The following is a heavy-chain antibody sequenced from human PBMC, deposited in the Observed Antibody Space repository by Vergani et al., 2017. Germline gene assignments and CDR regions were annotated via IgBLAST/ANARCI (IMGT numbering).Heavy chain of an antibody. Sequence: QLQLQESGPGLVKPSETLSLTCTVSGGSISSSSYYWGWIRQPPGKGLEWIGSIYYSGSTYYNPSLKSRVTISVDTSKNQLSLKLSSVTAADTAVYYCARVGSPGPVDYWGQGTLVTVSS. CDR3: ARVGSPGPVDY. CDR1: GGSISSSSYY. CDR2: IYYSGST. J-gene: IGHJ4*02. D-gene: IGHD1-1*01. V-gene: IGHV4-39*07.